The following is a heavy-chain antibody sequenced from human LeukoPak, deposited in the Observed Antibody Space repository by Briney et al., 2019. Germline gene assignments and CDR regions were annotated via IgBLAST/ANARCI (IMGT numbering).Heavy chain of an antibody. D-gene: IGHD2/OR15-2a*01. CDR1: GFTFSDTW. Sequence: GGSLRLSCAASGFTFSDTWMHWVRQAPGEGLVWVSRIRSDGSDTRYAESVKGRFTISRDNAKNTPYLQMNSLRAEDTAVYYCARDWFHAIDYWGQGTLVTVSS. CDR2: IRSDGSDT. CDR3: ARDWFHAIDY. J-gene: IGHJ4*02. V-gene: IGHV3-74*01.